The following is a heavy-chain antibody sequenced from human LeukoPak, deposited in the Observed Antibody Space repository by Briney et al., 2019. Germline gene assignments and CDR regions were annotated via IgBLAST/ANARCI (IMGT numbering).Heavy chain of an antibody. CDR2: IFPDGQT. J-gene: IGHJ4*02. V-gene: IGHV3-53*01. CDR3: ARANPVYGDFDY. Sequence: GVSLRLSCAISGLTVNDNYMSWVRQAPGKGLEWVSLIFPDGQTYYADFVQGRFSISRDMSRNTLFLDMSSLRAEDTAVFFCARANPVYGDFDYWGQGTLVTVSS. CDR1: GLTVNDNY. D-gene: IGHD4-17*01.